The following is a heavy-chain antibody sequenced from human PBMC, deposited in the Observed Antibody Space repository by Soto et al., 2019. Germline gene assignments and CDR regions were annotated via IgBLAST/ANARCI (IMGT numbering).Heavy chain of an antibody. J-gene: IGHJ4*02. D-gene: IGHD5-12*01. Sequence: QLQLQESGPGLVKPSETLSLTCTVSGGSISSSSYYWGWIRQPPGKGLEWIGSIYYSGSTYCNPSLKSRVTISVDTSKNQFSLKLSSVTAADTAVYYCARLGWVRGFYFDYWGQGTLVTVSS. V-gene: IGHV4-39*01. CDR2: IYYSGST. CDR1: GGSISSSSYY. CDR3: ARLGWVRGFYFDY.